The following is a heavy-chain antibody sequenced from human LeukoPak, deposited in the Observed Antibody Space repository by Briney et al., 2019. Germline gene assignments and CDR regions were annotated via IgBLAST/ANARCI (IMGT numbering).Heavy chain of an antibody. V-gene: IGHV1-46*01. J-gene: IGHJ4*02. CDR2: INPSGDGT. D-gene: IGHD1-26*01. Sequence: ASVKVSFKSSVYSFSIYYMHWVRQAPGQGLEWMGIINPSGDGTSYAQKFQGRVTMTTDTSTSTVYMEVSSLRSEDTAVYYCAREVTIGVGATDYWGQGTLVTVSS. CDR1: VYSFSIYY. CDR3: AREVTIGVGATDY.